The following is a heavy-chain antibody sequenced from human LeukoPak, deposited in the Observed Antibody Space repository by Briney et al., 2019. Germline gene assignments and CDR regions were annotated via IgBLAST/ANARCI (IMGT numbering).Heavy chain of an antibody. CDR2: IYYRGST. CDR3: ARASLGYYGSGSMYGMDV. CDR1: GGSISSGDYY. J-gene: IGHJ6*02. V-gene: IGHV4-30-4*01. Sequence: SQSLSLTCTVSGGSISSGDYYWSWIRQPPGKGLEWIGYIYYRGSTYYNPSLKSRVTISVDTSKNQFSLKLSSVTAADTAVYYCARASLGYYGSGSMYGMDVWGQGTTVTVSS. D-gene: IGHD3-10*01.